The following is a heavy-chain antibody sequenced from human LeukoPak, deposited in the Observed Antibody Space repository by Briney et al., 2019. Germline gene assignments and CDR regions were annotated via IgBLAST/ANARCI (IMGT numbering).Heavy chain of an antibody. V-gene: IGHV4-31*03. D-gene: IGHD3-16*01. CDR3: ARGRARDYVWGSYSMGNYFDY. CDR1: GGSISSGGYY. Sequence: SQTLSLTCTVSGGSISSGGYYWSWIRQHPGKGLEWIGYIYYSGSTYYNPSLKSRVTISVDTSKNQFSLKLSSVTAADTAVYYCARGRARDYVWGSYSMGNYFDYWGQGTLVTVSS. CDR2: IYYSGST. J-gene: IGHJ4*02.